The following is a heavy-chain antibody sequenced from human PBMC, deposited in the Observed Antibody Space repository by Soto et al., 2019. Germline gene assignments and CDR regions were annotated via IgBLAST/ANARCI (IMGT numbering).Heavy chain of an antibody. J-gene: IGHJ4*02. CDR3: ARGRRYYYDNTGPYYFEH. CDR2: IYYSGST. D-gene: IGHD3-22*01. Sequence: SETLSLTCTVSCGSISSYYWSWIRQPPGNELEWIAYIYYSGSTNYNPSLKSRVTISVDTSKNQFSLKLTSVTAADTAVYYCARGRRYYYDNTGPYYFEHWGQGTLVTVSS. CDR1: CGSISSYY. V-gene: IGHV4-59*01.